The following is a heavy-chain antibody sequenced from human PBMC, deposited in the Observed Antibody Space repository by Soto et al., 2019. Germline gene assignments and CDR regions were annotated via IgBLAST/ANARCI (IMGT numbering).Heavy chain of an antibody. J-gene: IGHJ4*02. Sequence: PGGSLRLSCAASGFTFSNHWMNWVRQTPGKGLEWLANIKQDGSERYYVDSVRGRFTISRDNANNSLFLQMNSLRLEGTAVYFCARWSGMIEHWGQVKLVTV. D-gene: IGHD3-16*01. CDR2: IKQDGSER. V-gene: IGHV3-7*01. CDR3: ARWSGMIEH. CDR1: GFTFSNHW.